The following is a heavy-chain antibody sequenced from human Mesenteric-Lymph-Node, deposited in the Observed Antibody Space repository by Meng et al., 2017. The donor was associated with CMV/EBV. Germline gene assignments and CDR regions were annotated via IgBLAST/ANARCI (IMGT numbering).Heavy chain of an antibody. J-gene: IGHJ5*02. V-gene: IGHV4-39*01. CDR2: IYYSGST. Sequence: SETLSLTCTVSGGSISSSSYYWGWIRQPPGKGLEWIGSIYYSGSTYYNPSLKSRVTISVDTSKNQFSLKLSSVTAAATAVYYCARGQLLLDNWFDPWGQGTLVTVSS. D-gene: IGHD2-2*01. CDR3: ARGQLLLDNWFDP. CDR1: GGSISSSSYY.